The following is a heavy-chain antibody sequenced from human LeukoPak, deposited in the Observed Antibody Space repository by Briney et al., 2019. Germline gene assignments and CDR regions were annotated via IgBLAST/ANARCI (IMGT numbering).Heavy chain of an antibody. J-gene: IGHJ3*02. CDR3: ARGPSIAARYDAFDI. V-gene: IGHV3-48*03. CDR2: ISSSGNTI. CDR1: EFTFTSYE. Sequence: GGSLRLSCAASEFTFTSYELNWVRQAPGKGLDWVSYISSSGNTISYVDSVKGRFTISRDNAKNSLYLQVISLRAEDTAVYYCARGPSIAARYDAFDIWGQGTMVTVSS. D-gene: IGHD6-6*01.